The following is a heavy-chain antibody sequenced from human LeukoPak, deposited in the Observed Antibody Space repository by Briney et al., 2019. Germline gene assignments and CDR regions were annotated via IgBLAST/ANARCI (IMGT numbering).Heavy chain of an antibody. V-gene: IGHV3-21*01. Sequence: GGSLRLSCAASGFTFSSYSMNWVRQAPGKGLEWVSSISSSSSYIYYADSVKGRFTISRDNAKNSLYLQMNSLRAEDTAVYYCARAPGPYDFGSGPPRWYGMDVWGQGPTVTVSS. D-gene: IGHD3-3*01. CDR3: ARAPGPYDFGSGPPRWYGMDV. CDR1: GFTFSSYS. CDR2: ISSSSSYI. J-gene: IGHJ6*02.